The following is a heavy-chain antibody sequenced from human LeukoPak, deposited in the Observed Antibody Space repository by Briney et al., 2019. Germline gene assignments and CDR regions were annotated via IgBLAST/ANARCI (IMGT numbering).Heavy chain of an antibody. J-gene: IGHJ4*02. CDR2: IRYDGSDK. CDR3: AKLQLYYDILTGPLVDS. V-gene: IGHV3-30*02. Sequence: GSLRLSCAASGFTFSRYGMHGVRQTAGKGLEWVAFIRYDGSDKYYVESVKGRFTISRDNSKNSLYLQMNSLRAEDTAVYYCAKLQLYYDILTGPLVDSWGQGTLVTVSS. CDR1: GFTFSRYG. D-gene: IGHD3-9*01.